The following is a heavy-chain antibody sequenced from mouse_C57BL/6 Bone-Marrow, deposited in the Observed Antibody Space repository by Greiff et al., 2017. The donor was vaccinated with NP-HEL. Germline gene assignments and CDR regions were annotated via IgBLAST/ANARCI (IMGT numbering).Heavy chain of an antibody. D-gene: IGHD1-1*01. CDR1: GYSITSGYY. V-gene: IGHV3-6*01. CDR2: ISYDGSN. Sequence: EVQLVESGPGLVKPSQSLSLTCSVTGYSITSGYYWNWIRQFPGNKLEWMGYISYDGSNNYNPSLKNRISITRDTSKNQFFLKLNSVTTEDTATYYCARDRRITTVVADYAMDYWGQGTSVTVSS. J-gene: IGHJ4*01. CDR3: ARDRRITTVVADYAMDY.